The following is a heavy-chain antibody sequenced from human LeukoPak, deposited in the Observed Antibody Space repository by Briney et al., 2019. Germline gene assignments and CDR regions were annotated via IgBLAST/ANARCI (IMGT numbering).Heavy chain of an antibody. CDR2: INPNSCGK. CDR3: ASDSVLDFWSGYYSDDFVY. CDR1: GYTFTGYY. Sequence: ASVKVFCKASGYTFTGYYMHWVRQAPGQGLEWMVWINPNSCGKNYAQKFEGRVTMTRDTSISTAYMELRRLRSDDTAVYECASDSVLDFWSGYYSDDFVYWGQGTLVTVSS. V-gene: IGHV1-2*02. D-gene: IGHD3-3*01. J-gene: IGHJ4*02.